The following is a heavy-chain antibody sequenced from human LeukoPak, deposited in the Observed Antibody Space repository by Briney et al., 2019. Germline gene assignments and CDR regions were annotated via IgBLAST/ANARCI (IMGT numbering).Heavy chain of an antibody. J-gene: IGHJ4*02. V-gene: IGHV3-7*04. D-gene: IGHD2-21*01. CDR1: GFTFSTYW. CDR3: ARLYCGGATRYANLDY. Sequence: GGSLRLSCAASGFTFSTYWMSWVRQAPGKGLGWVANIKQDGSQTYYVDSVRGRFTISRDNAKNSLYLQMNSLTAEDTAVYYCARLYCGGATRYANLDYWGQGTLVAVSS. CDR2: IKQDGSQT.